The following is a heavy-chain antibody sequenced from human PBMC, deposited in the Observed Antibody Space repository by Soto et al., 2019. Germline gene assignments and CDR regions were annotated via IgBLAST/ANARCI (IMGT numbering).Heavy chain of an antibody. CDR2: IWYDGSNK. J-gene: IGHJ4*02. Sequence: QVQLVESGGGVVQPGRSLRLSCAASGFTFSSYGMYWVRQAPGKRLEWVAVIWYDGSNKYYEDSVKGRFTISRDNSKNTLYLLMNSLRAEDTAVYYWARDERFTGYWGQGTLVTVSS. CDR1: GFTFSSYG. CDR3: ARDERFTGY. D-gene: IGHD2-8*02. V-gene: IGHV3-33*01.